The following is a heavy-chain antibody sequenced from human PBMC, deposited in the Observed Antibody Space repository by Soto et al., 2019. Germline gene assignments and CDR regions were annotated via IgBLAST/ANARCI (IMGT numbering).Heavy chain of an antibody. J-gene: IGHJ4*02. CDR3: ARSSDYGDYFDY. CDR2: ISSSGSTI. V-gene: IGHV3-48*03. Sequence: GGSLRLSCAASGFTFSSYEMNWVRQAPGKGLEWVSYISSSGSTIYYADSVKGRFTISRDNAKNSLYLQMNSLRAEDTAVYYCARSSDYGDYFDYWGQGTLVTVSS. D-gene: IGHD4-17*01. CDR1: GFTFSSYE.